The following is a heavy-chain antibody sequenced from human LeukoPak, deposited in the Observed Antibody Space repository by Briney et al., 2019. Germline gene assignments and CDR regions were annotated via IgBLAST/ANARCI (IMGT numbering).Heavy chain of an antibody. J-gene: IGHJ5*02. CDR3: ASTNDFGDYVGA. CDR1: GGSISSGGYS. Sequence: SETLSLTCAISGGSISSGGYSWSWIRQPPGKGLEWIGYMYHGGSTYYNPSLESRVTISVDRSKNQFSLKLSSVTAADTAVYYCASTNDFGDYVGAWGQGTLVTVSS. D-gene: IGHD4-17*01. V-gene: IGHV4-30-2*01. CDR2: MYHGGST.